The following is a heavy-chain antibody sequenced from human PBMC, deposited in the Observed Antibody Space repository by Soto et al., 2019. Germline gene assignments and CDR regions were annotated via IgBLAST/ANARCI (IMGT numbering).Heavy chain of an antibody. V-gene: IGHV1-18*01. CDR3: AREVEGSYSPADF. Sequence: QVQLVQSGPEVKKPGASVTVSCKTSGYTFTDHGIDWVRQAPGQGLEWVGWVSSYNGNTNYAYNLKDRVIMTTDAATSSTYMKMRGLGSDDTAGYDCAREVEGSYSPADFWGQGTPVTVSS. CDR2: VSSYNGNT. D-gene: IGHD3-10*01. J-gene: IGHJ4*01. CDR1: GYTFTDHG.